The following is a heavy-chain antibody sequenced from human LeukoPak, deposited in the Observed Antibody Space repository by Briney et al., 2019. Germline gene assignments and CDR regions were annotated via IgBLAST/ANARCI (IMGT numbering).Heavy chain of an antibody. D-gene: IGHD6-13*01. V-gene: IGHV3-7*03. CDR3: ARLYSSSWSFDY. Sequence: GGSLRLSCAASGFIFSTFWMSWVRQAPGKGLEWVANIKEDGSEKYYVDSVKGRFTISRDNAKNSLYLQMDSLRAEDTAVYYCARLYSSSWSFDYWGQGTLVTVSS. J-gene: IGHJ4*02. CDR1: GFIFSTFW. CDR2: IKEDGSEK.